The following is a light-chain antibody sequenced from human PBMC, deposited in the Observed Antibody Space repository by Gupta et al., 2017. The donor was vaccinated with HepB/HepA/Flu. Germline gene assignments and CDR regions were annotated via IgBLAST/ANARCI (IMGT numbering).Light chain of an antibody. CDR1: SSDVGGHNY. J-gene: IGLJ3*02. V-gene: IGLV2-14*03. Sequence: QSVLTQPASVSGSPGQSISISCSGTSSDVGGHNYVSWYQQYSGKPHKLMIFDVSNRPSGVSDRFSGSKSGNTASLTISGRQAEDEANYYCSSYTSTNTVVFGGGTKVTVL. CDR2: DVS. CDR3: SSYTSTNTVV.